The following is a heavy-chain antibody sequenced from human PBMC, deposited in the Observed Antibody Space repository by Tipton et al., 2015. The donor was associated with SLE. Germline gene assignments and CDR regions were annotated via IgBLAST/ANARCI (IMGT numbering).Heavy chain of an antibody. Sequence: TLSLTCTVSGDSLNGYYWCWTRQPPGKGLEWIGYIYHSGITNYNPSPKIRVTISVDTSKYQFSLTLSSGTAADPAVCYCARAGDSRDGYNFALTYGGRGTLVPVS. J-gene: IGHJ4*02. D-gene: IGHD5-24*01. CDR3: ARAGDSRDGYNFALTY. CDR2: IYHSGIT. V-gene: IGHV4-59*01. CDR1: GDSLNGYY.